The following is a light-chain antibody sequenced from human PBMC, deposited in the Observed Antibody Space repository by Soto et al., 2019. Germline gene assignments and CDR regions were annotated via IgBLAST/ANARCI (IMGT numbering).Light chain of an antibody. CDR1: QSVSNN. Sequence: EILMTQSPATLSVSPGDRATLSCRASQSVSNNLAWYQQRPGQAPRLLIYGASTRATGIPARFSGSGSGTAFTLTISSLQSEDFAVYYCQQYNDWPPLTFGQGTKVEIK. CDR2: GAS. CDR3: QQYNDWPPLT. V-gene: IGKV3-15*01. J-gene: IGKJ1*01.